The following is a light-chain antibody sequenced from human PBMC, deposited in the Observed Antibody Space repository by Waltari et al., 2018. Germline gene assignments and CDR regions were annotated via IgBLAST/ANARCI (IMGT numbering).Light chain of an antibody. J-gene: IGKJ2*01. CDR2: GAS. CDR3: HQYNDGPPFN. V-gene: IGKV3-15*01. Sequence: ELVMTQSPATLSVSPGERATLSCRASQSVTSNLAWYQQKPGQAPRLLSFGASTRATGIPARFSGSGSGTEFSLTISSLQSEDCAVYYCHQYNDGPPFNFGQGTKLEIK. CDR1: QSVTSN.